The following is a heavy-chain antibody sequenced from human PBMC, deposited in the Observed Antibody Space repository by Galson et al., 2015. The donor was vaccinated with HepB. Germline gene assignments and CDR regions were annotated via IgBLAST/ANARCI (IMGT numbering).Heavy chain of an antibody. V-gene: IGHV4-28*05. CDR2: IYYSGSI. Sequence: ETLSLTCAVSGYSISSSNWWGWIRQPPGKGLEWIGYIYYSGSIYYNPSLKSRVTMSVDTSKNQFSLKLSSVTAVDTAVYYCARRASGYSYYFDYWGQGTLVTVSS. D-gene: IGHD3-22*01. J-gene: IGHJ4*02. CDR1: GYSISSSNW. CDR3: ARRASGYSYYFDY.